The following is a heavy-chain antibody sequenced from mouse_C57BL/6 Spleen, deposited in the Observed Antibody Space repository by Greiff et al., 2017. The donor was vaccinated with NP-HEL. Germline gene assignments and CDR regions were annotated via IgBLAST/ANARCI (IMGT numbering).Heavy chain of an antibody. CDR1: GYTFTDYY. CDR3: ARRGIYYGAWFAY. Sequence: EVQLQQSGPELVKPGASVKISCKASGYTFTDYYMNWVKQSHGKSLEWIGDINPNNGGTSYNQKFKGKATLTVDKSSSTAYMELRSLTSEDSAVYYCARRGIYYGAWFAYWGQGTLVTVSA. D-gene: IGHD2-1*01. CDR2: INPNNGGT. V-gene: IGHV1-26*01. J-gene: IGHJ3*01.